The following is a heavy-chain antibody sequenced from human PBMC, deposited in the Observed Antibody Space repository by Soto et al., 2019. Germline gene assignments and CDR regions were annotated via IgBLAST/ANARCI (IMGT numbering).Heavy chain of an antibody. D-gene: IGHD2-21*02. V-gene: IGHV1-69*13. CDR1: GGTFSSYA. J-gene: IGHJ5*02. Sequence: SVKVSCKASGGTFSSYAISWVRQAPGQGLEWMGGIIPIFGTANYAQKFQGRVTITADESTSTAYMELSSLRSEDTAVYYCAREAYCGGDCSLWFDPWGQGTLVTVSS. CDR2: IIPIFGTA. CDR3: AREAYCGGDCSLWFDP.